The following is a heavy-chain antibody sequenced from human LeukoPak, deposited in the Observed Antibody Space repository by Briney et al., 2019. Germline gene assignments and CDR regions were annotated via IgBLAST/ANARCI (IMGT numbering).Heavy chain of an antibody. CDR1: NGSLSSDTYF. CDR3: AKGAGPPWFDP. J-gene: IGHJ5*02. Sequence: SETLSLTCTVSNGSLSSDTYFWRWLRQPAGTGLEWIGRMSSSGISTYSPSLKSRVTISIDTSRNQFSMNLNSVTAADTAVYYCAKGAGPPWFDPWGQGTLVTVSS. D-gene: IGHD6-19*01. CDR2: MSSSGIS. V-gene: IGHV4-61*02.